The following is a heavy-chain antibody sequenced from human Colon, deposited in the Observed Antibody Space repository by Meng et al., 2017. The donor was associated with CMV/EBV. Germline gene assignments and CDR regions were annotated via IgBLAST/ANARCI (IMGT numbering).Heavy chain of an antibody. Sequence: GESLKISCAASGFTFSSYAMSWVRQAPGKGLEWVAFIRYDGSNKYYADSVKGRFTISRDNSKNTLYLQMNSLRAEDTAVYYCAKINGGSGSYFGYFDYWGQGTLVTVSS. V-gene: IGHV3-30*02. CDR2: IRYDGSNK. CDR3: AKINGGSGSYFGYFDY. D-gene: IGHD3-10*01. J-gene: IGHJ4*02. CDR1: GFTFSSYA.